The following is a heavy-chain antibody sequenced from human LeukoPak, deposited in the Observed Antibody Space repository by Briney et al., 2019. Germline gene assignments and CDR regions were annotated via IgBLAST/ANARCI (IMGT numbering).Heavy chain of an antibody. CDR3: ARAPLLGIFGLDP. D-gene: IGHD3-3*01. CDR2: IYYSGST. CDR1: GGSISSYY. Sequence: SETLSLTCTVSGGSISSYYWSWIRQPPGKGLESIGYIYYSGSTNYNPSLKSRVTISVDTSKNQFSLKLSSVTAADTAVYYWARAPLLGIFGLDPWGQGTLVTVSS. J-gene: IGHJ5*02. V-gene: IGHV4-59*01.